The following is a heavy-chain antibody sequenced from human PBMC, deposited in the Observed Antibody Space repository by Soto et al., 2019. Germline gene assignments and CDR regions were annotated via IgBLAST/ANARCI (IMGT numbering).Heavy chain of an antibody. CDR3: ATGGFLEWFPFPN. CDR1: GGSISSSSYY. CDR2: IYYSGST. D-gene: IGHD3-3*01. J-gene: IGHJ4*02. Sequence: QLQLQESGPGLVKPSETLSLTCTVSGGSISSSSYYWGWIRQPPGKGLEWIGSIYYSGSTYYNPSLKSRVTIPVDTSKNQFSLKLSSVTAADTAVYYCATGGFLEWFPFPNWGQGTLVTVSS. V-gene: IGHV4-39*01.